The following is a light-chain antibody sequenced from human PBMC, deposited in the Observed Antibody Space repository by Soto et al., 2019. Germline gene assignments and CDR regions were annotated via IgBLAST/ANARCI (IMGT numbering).Light chain of an antibody. Sequence: KVMTQSTATLSVSPGERATLSCRASQSISSNLAWYQQKPCQAPRLLIYGASTRASGIAARFSGSGSGTEFTRTISSLQSEDFAVYYCQQYNTWPVTFGGGTKVEIK. CDR1: QSISSN. CDR2: GAS. CDR3: QQYNTWPVT. V-gene: IGKV3-15*01. J-gene: IGKJ4*01.